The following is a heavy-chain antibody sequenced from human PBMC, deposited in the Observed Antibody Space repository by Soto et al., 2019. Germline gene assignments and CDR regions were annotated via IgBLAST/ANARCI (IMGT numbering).Heavy chain of an antibody. J-gene: IGHJ6*02. V-gene: IGHV1-69*06. D-gene: IGHD1-26*01. Sequence: VALVQSRSEVKKPGSSVKVSCKTSGGPFTSFDVNWVRQAPGQGLEWMGGIIPIFGTTNYAQKFQGRVTITADMPTTTAYMELGSLRSDDTAVYFCAVGLSGSYYQNGMDVWGLGTTVIVS. CDR2: IIPIFGTT. CDR1: GGPFTSFD. CDR3: AVGLSGSYYQNGMDV.